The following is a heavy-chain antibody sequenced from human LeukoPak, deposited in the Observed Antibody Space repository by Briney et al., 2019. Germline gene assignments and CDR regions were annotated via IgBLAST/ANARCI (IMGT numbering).Heavy chain of an antibody. CDR2: VHLNGRT. Sequence: PSDTLSLICGVSGGSISSTNWWTWVRQPPGKGLEWIGEVHLNGRTNDNPSLPSRLTMSVDLSENHISLKLASVTAADTAVYYCARDDSIVVVPAATLYYYYYGMDVWGQGTTVTVSS. CDR1: GGSISSTNW. V-gene: IGHV4-4*02. CDR3: ARDDSIVVVPAATLYYYYYGMDV. D-gene: IGHD2-2*01. J-gene: IGHJ6*02.